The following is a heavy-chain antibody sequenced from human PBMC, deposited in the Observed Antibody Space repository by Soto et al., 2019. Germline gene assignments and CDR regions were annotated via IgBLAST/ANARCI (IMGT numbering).Heavy chain of an antibody. CDR3: ARDLPYDDRAV. CDR2: ISSRGSTM. V-gene: IGHV3-48*02. CDR1: GFTFSSYS. D-gene: IGHD2-8*01. J-gene: IGHJ6*02. Sequence: EVQLVESGGGLVQPGGSLRVSCAASGFTFSSYSMKWVRQAPGKGLEWVSYISSRGSTMEYADSVKGRFTISRDNAKNSRSLKMNSLRDEDTAVFYCARDLPYDDRAVWGQGPTVAVSS.